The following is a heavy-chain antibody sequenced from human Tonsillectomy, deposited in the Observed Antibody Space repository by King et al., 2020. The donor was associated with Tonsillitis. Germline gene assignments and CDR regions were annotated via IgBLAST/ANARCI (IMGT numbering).Heavy chain of an antibody. CDR2: ISSSGSTI. CDR1: GFTFSDYY. J-gene: IGHJ4*02. CDR3: ARSTPGVRWTPGDYFDY. D-gene: IGHD4-23*01. Sequence: HVQLVESGGGLVKPGWSLRLSCAASGFTFSDYYMCGIRQAPGKGLARVSYISSSGSTIYYAYSVKGRLSISRDNAKKSLYLQMNSRRAEDTAVYYCARSTPGVRWTPGDYFDYWGQGTLVTVSS. V-gene: IGHV3-11*01.